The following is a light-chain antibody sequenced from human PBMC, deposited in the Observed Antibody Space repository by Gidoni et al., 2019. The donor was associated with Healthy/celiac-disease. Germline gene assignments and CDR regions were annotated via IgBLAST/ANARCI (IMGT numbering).Light chain of an antibody. CDR1: QSVLYSSNNKNY. CDR3: QQYYSTPRT. CDR2: WAS. Sequence: DSVMTQSPDSLAVSLGERATINCKSSQSVLYSSNNKNYLAWYQQNPGQPPKLLIYWASTRESGVPDRFSGRWSGTDFTLTISSLQAEDVAVYYCQQYYSTPRTFGQGTKVEIK. J-gene: IGKJ1*01. V-gene: IGKV4-1*01.